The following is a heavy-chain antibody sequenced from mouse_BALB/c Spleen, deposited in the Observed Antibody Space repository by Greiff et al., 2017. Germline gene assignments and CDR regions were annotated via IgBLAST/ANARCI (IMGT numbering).Heavy chain of an antibody. Sequence: QVQLKQSGPELVKPGASVRISCKASGYTFTSYYIHWVKQRPGQGLEWIGWIYPGNVNTKYNEKFKGKATLTADKSSSTAYMQLSSLTSEDSAVYFCARSGDYAPFDYWGQGTTRTVSS. J-gene: IGHJ2*01. D-gene: IGHD2-4*01. CDR1: GYTFTSYY. V-gene: IGHV1S56*01. CDR2: IYPGNVNT. CDR3: ARSGDYAPFDY.